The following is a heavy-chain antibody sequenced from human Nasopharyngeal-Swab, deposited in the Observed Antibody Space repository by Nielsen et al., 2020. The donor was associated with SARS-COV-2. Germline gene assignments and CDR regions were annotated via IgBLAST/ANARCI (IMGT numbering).Heavy chain of an antibody. V-gene: IGHV3-23*01. CDR2: ISASGGNT. D-gene: IGHD3-22*01. Sequence: WIRQPPGKGLEWFSTISASGGNTYYADSVKGRFTISRDNSKNTLYLQMNSLRAEDTAVYYCARGEVYYYDSSGYLNYFDYWGQGTLVTVSS. J-gene: IGHJ4*02. CDR3: ARGEVYYYDSSGYLNYFDY.